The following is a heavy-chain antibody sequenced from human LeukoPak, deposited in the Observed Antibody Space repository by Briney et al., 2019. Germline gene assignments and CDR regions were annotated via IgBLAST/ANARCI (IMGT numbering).Heavy chain of an antibody. Sequence: GGSLRLSCAASEFTFSSYAMSWVRQAPGKGLEWVSAISASGGSTYYADSVKGRFSISRDNSKNTLYFQMSSLRAEDTAVYYCVKGTGTKYYYYGMDVWGQGTTVTVSS. CDR2: ISASGGST. D-gene: IGHD3/OR15-3a*01. J-gene: IGHJ6*02. CDR1: EFTFSSYA. CDR3: VKGTGTKYYYYGMDV. V-gene: IGHV3-23*01.